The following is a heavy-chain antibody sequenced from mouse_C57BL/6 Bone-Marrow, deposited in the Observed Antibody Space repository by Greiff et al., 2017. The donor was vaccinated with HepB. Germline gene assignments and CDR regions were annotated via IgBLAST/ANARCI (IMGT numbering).Heavy chain of an antibody. CDR2: FDPSDSYT. Sequence: VQLQQPGAELVMPGASVTLSCKASGYTFTSYWLHWVKQRPGQGLEWIGEFDPSDSYTNYNQKFKGKSTLTVDKSSSTAYMQLSSLTSVDSAVYYCSGGEDRGAMDYWGQGTSVTVSS. CDR3: SGGEDRGAMDY. J-gene: IGHJ4*01. CDR1: GYTFTSYW. V-gene: IGHV1-69*01.